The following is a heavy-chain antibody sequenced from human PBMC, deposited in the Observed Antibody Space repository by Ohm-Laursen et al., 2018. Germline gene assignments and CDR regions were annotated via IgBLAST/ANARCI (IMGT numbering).Heavy chain of an antibody. CDR1: EFTFTSFW. CDR3: ARGSGEYVYY. J-gene: IGHJ4*02. D-gene: IGHD2-15*01. CDR2: IKQDGSEK. V-gene: IGHV3-7*01. Sequence: SLRLSCAASEFTFTSFWMSWVRQAPGKGLEWVANIKQDGSEKYYVDSVKGRFSISRDNAKNSLYLQMNSLRAEDTAVYYCARGSGEYVYYWGQGTLVTVSS.